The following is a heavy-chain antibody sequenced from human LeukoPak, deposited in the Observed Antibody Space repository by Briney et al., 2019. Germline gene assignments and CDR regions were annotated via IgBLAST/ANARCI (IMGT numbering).Heavy chain of an antibody. CDR1: GFTFSTSW. CDR3: TSRRISWYHWFDP. D-gene: IGHD6-13*01. Sequence: GGSLRLSCAASGFTFSTSWMAWVRQAPGKGLEWVANINQDGSEAYYVDSVKGRFTISRDNAMNSLYLQMNSLRAEDTAVYYCTSRRISWYHWFDPWGQGTLVTVSS. CDR2: INQDGSEA. J-gene: IGHJ5*02. V-gene: IGHV3-7*01.